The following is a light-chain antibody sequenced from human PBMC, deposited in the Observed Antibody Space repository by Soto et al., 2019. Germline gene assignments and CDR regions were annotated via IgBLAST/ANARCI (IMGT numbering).Light chain of an antibody. Sequence: EIVMTQSPATLSVSPGERATLSCRASQSVSSNLAWYQQKPGQAPRLLIYGASTRATGIPARFGGSGSGTDFTLTISSLQSEDFAVYYCEQYDNWPLTFGGGTKVEIK. CDR2: GAS. CDR1: QSVSSN. V-gene: IGKV3-15*01. CDR3: EQYDNWPLT. J-gene: IGKJ4*01.